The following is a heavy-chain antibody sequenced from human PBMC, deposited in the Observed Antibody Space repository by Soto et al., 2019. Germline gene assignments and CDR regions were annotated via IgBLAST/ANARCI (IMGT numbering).Heavy chain of an antibody. CDR1: GYTFTSYG. Sequence: QVQLVQSGAEVKKPGASVKVSCKASGYTFTSYGISWVRQAPGQGLEWMGWISAYNGNTNYAQKLQGRVTMTTDTPTSTAYMELRSLRSDDTAVYYCARSPHFTMRVVVPPPYFDYWGQGTLVTVSS. CDR3: ARSPHFTMRVVVPPPYFDY. J-gene: IGHJ4*02. D-gene: IGHD3-22*01. CDR2: ISAYNGNT. V-gene: IGHV1-18*01.